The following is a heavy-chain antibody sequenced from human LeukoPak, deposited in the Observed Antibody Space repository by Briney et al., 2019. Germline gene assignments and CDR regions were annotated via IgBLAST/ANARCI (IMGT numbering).Heavy chain of an antibody. CDR1: GGSISSGDYY. V-gene: IGHV4-61*09. CDR3: ARRLAVTRDYFDP. D-gene: IGHD4-17*01. J-gene: IGHJ5*02. Sequence: PSETLSLTCTVSGGSISSGDYYWSWIRQPAGEGLQWIGHVYSTGTTNYNPSLGSRVSISLDTSKKQFSLEMTSVTAADTAVYYCARRLAVTRDYFDPWGQGILVTVSS. CDR2: VYSTGTT.